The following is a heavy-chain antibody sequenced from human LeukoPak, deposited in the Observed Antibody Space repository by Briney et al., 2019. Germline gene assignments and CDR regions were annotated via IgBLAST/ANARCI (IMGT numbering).Heavy chain of an antibody. V-gene: IGHV4-4*07. D-gene: IGHD1-26*01. CDR2: IYTSGNT. CDR3: ARVLVGANYYYYHMDV. J-gene: IGHJ6*03. CDR1: GGSISSYY. Sequence: SETLSLTCTVSGGSISSYYWSWIRQPAGKGLEWIGRIYTSGNTNYNPSLKSRVTISVDKSKNQFSLKLSSVTAADTAIYYCARVLVGANYYYYHMDVWGKGTTVTVSS.